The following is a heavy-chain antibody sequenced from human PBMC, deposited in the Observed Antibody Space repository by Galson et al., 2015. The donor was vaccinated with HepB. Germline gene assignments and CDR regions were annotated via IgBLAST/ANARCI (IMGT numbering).Heavy chain of an antibody. CDR1: GGSFSAYY. CDR2: TDHRGRT. Sequence: TLSLTCAVYGGSFSAYYWSWIRQSPGKGLEWIGETDHRGRTTYNPSLKSRVTISVDTSKNQFSLKLTSVTAADTALYFCATTTRTGSSLEAFDIWGQGTMVTVSS. D-gene: IGHD3-9*01. V-gene: IGHV4-34*01. J-gene: IGHJ3*02. CDR3: ATTTRTGSSLEAFDI.